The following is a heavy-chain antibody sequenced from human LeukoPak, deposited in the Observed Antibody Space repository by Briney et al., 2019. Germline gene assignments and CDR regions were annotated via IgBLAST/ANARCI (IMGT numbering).Heavy chain of an antibody. J-gene: IGHJ6*02. V-gene: IGHV3-74*01. CDR2: INSDGSST. Sequence: LPGGSLRLSCAASGFTFSSYAMSWVRQAPGKGLVWVSRINSDGSSTSYADSVKGRFTISRDNAKNTLYVQMNSLRVEDTAVYYCARVRSGSSAGNYGMDVWGQGTTVTVSS. D-gene: IGHD1-26*01. CDR3: ARVRSGSSAGNYGMDV. CDR1: GFTFSSYA.